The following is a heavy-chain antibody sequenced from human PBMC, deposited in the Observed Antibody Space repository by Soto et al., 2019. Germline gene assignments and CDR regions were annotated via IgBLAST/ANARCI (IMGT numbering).Heavy chain of an antibody. D-gene: IGHD4-17*01. J-gene: IGHJ6*02. Sequence: PSETLSLTCAFYGCPLSGYYWIWIRQPPGQGLEWSEEINHSGNTNYNPSLNCRLTISGDTSKTQFSLKLSSVTAADTAVYYCARGAGATGTTFYYYYFCGMDVWGQGTPVTVSS. CDR1: GCPLSGYY. CDR3: ARGAGATGTTFYYYYFCGMDV. V-gene: IGHV4-34*01. CDR2: INHSGNT.